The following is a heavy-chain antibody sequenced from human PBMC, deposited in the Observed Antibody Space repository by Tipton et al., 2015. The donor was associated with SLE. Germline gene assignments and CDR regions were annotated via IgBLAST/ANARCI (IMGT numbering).Heavy chain of an antibody. D-gene: IGHD3-10*01. Sequence: TLSLTCTVSGGSISSYYWSWIRQPPGKGLEWIGEINHSGSTNYNPSLKSRVTISVDTSKNQSSLRLSSVTAADTAVYYCARGPLPYGSGSYFDDWGQGTLVTVSS. J-gene: IGHJ4*02. CDR3: ARGPLPYGSGSYFDD. CDR1: GGSISSYY. CDR2: INHSGST. V-gene: IGHV4-34*01.